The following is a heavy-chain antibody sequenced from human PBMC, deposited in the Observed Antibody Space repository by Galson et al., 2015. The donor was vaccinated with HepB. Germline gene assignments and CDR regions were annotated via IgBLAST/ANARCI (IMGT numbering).Heavy chain of an antibody. CDR2: ISGSGGST. J-gene: IGHJ4*02. CDR3: AIRSSGWYTGEYYFDY. D-gene: IGHD6-19*01. CDR1: GFTFTNYA. Sequence: SLRLSCAASGFTFTNYAMNRVRQAPGKGLEWVSDISGSGGSTYSADSVTGRFTISRDTSKNTLYLQINSLRAEDTAVYYCAIRSSGWYTGEYYFDYWGQGTLVTVSS. V-gene: IGHV3-23*01.